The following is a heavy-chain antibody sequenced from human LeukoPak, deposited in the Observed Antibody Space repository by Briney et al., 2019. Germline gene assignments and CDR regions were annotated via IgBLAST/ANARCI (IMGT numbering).Heavy chain of an antibody. Sequence: PSQTLSLTCTVSGGSISSGGYYWSWIRQHPGKGLEWIGYIYYSGSTYYNPSLKSRVTISVDTSKNQFSLKLSSVTAADTAVYYCARDRGRCSSTSCYEGEHYYYGMGVWGQGTTVTVSS. CDR2: IYYSGST. D-gene: IGHD2-2*01. V-gene: IGHV4-31*03. CDR3: ARDRGRCSSTSCYEGEHYYYGMGV. J-gene: IGHJ6*02. CDR1: GGSISSGGYY.